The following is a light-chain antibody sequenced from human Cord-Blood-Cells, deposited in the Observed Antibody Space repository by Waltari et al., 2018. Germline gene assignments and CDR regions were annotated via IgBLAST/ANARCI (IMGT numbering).Light chain of an antibody. CDR1: SSNIGAGYY. CDR2: GNS. CDR3: QSYDSSLVV. Sequence: QSVLTQPPSVSGAPGQRVTISCTGSSSNIGAGYYVHWYQHLPGTAPNLLIYGNSNRPSGVPDRFSGSKSGTSASLAITGLQAEDEADYYCQSYDSSLVVFGGGTKLTVL. V-gene: IGLV1-40*01. J-gene: IGLJ2*01.